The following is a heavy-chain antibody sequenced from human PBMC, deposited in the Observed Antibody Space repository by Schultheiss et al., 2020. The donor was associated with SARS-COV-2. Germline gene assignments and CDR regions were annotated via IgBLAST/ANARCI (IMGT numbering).Heavy chain of an antibody. CDR1: GFTFSSYE. CDR3: ARDDYVWGSYRYAGANWFDP. Sequence: GESLKISCAASGFTFSSYEMNWVRQAPGKGLEWVSYISSSGSTIYYADSVKGRFTISRDNAKNSLYLQMNSLRAEDTAVYYCARDDYVWGSYRYAGANWFDPWGQGTLVTVSS. V-gene: IGHV3-48*03. J-gene: IGHJ5*02. D-gene: IGHD3-16*02. CDR2: ISSSGSTI.